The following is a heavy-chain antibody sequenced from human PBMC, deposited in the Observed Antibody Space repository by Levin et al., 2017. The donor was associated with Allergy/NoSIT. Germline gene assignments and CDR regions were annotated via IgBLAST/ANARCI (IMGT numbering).Heavy chain of an antibody. J-gene: IGHJ3*02. V-gene: IGHV3-33*01. CDR1: GFTFSSYG. D-gene: IGHD3-9*01. CDR2: IWYDGSNK. Sequence: GESLKISCAASGFTFSSYGMHWVRQAPGKGLEWVAVIWYDGSNKYYADSVKGRFTISRDNSKNTLYLQMNSLRAEDTAVYYCARDQGDILTGYYLRGREDDAFDIWGQGTMVTVSS. CDR3: ARDQGDILTGYYLRGREDDAFDI.